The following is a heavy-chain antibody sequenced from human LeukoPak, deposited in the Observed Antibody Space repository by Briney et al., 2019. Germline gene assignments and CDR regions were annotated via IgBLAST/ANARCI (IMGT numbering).Heavy chain of an antibody. CDR2: INPNSGGT. J-gene: IGHJ5*02. D-gene: IGHD3-3*01. V-gene: IGHV1-2*02. CDR3: ARDDRFLEWLLLP. Sequence: ASVKVSCKASGYTFTGYCMHWVRQAPGQGLEWMGWINPNSGGTNYAQKFQGRVTMTRDTSISTAYMELSRLRSDDTAVYYCARDDRFLEWLLLPWGQGTLVTVSS. CDR1: GYTFTGYC.